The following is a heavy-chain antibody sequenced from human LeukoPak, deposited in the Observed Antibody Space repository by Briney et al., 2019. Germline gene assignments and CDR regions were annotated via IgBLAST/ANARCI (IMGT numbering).Heavy chain of an antibody. CDR2: ISGSGGST. Sequence: ETLSLTCAVYGGSFSGYYWSWVRQAPGKGLEWVSAISGSGGSTYYADSVKGRFTISRDNSKNTLYLQMNSLRAEDTAVYYCARSGDSSGYPHFALFGDFDYWGQGTLVTVSS. CDR1: GGSFSGYY. CDR3: ARSGDSSGYPHFALFGDFDY. D-gene: IGHD3-22*01. J-gene: IGHJ4*02. V-gene: IGHV3-23*01.